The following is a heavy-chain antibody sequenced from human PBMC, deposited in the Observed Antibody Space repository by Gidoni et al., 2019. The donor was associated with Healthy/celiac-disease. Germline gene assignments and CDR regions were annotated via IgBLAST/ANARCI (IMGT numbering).Heavy chain of an antibody. CDR3: AKSVGALRYFDWLPTKLGRGPGYMDV. CDR1: GFTFSSYG. D-gene: IGHD3-9*01. J-gene: IGHJ6*03. CDR2: ISYDGSNK. Sequence: QVQLVESGGGVVQPGRSLGLSCAASGFTFSSYGMHWVRQAPGKGLEWVAVISYDGSNKYHAESVKGRFTISRDNSKNTLYLQMNSLRAEDTAVYYCAKSVGALRYFDWLPTKLGRGPGYMDVWGKGTTVTVSS. V-gene: IGHV3-30*18.